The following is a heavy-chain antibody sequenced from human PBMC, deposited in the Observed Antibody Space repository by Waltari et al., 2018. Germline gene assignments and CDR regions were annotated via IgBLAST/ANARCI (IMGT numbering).Heavy chain of an antibody. Sequence: EVQLVESGGGLIQPGWSLRLSCAASGFTVSSNYMRWVRQAPGKGLEWVSVIYSGGSTYYADSVKGRFTISRDNSKNTLYLQMNSLRAEDTAVYYCARGSYYDFWSGPNAFDIWGQGTMVTVSS. CDR3: ARGSYYDFWSGPNAFDI. V-gene: IGHV3-53*01. D-gene: IGHD3-3*01. CDR2: IYSGGST. J-gene: IGHJ3*02. CDR1: GFTVSSNY.